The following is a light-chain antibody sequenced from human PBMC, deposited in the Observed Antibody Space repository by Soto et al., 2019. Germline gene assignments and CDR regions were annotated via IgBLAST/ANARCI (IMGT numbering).Light chain of an antibody. J-gene: IGLJ1*01. V-gene: IGLV2-8*01. Sequence: QSALTQPPSASGSPGQSVTXSCTGTSSDVGGYNFVSWYQQHPGKAPKLIIYEVTKRPSGVPDRFSGSKSGNTASLTVSGLXAEDXADYYCSSYSGTNNYVFGTGTKVTVL. CDR1: SSDVGGYNF. CDR2: EVT. CDR3: SSYSGTNNYV.